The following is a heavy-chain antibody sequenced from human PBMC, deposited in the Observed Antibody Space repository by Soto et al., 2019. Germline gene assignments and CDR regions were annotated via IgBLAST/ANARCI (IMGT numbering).Heavy chain of an antibody. CDR3: AGSSTSHYYMDV. CDR2: ISSSSGTI. J-gene: IGHJ6*03. D-gene: IGHD2-2*01. Sequence: PGGSLRLSCAASGFTFSSYAMSWVRQAPGKGLEWVSYISSSSGTIYYADSVKGRFTISRHNSKNTLYLQMNSLRAEDTAVYYCAGSSTSHYYMDVWGKGTTVTVSS. V-gene: IGHV3-48*01. CDR1: GFTFSSYA.